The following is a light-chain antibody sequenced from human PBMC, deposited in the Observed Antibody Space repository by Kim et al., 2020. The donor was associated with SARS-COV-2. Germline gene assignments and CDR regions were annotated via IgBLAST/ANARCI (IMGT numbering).Light chain of an antibody. CDR2: DAS. CDR3: QHRSNWPPT. J-gene: IGKJ1*01. Sequence: DIVLTQSPATLSVSPGERATLSCRASQSVSSYLAWYQQKPGQAPRLLIYDASNRATGIPARFSGSGSGTEFSLTISSLESEDFAVYYCQHRSNWPPTFGQGTKVDIK. CDR1: QSVSSY. V-gene: IGKV3-11*01.